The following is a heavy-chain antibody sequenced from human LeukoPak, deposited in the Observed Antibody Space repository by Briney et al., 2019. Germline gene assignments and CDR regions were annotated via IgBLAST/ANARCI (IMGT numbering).Heavy chain of an antibody. CDR2: IYYSGST. D-gene: IGHD3-3*01. V-gene: IGHV4-59*01. J-gene: IGHJ5*02. CDR1: GGSISSYY. Sequence: SETLSLTCTVPGGSISSYYWSWIRQPPGKGLEWIGYIYYSGSTNYNPSLKSRVTISVDTSKNQFSLKLSSVTAADTAVYYCARVDFWSGYYVSNWFDPWGQGTLVTVSS. CDR3: ARVDFWSGYYVSNWFDP.